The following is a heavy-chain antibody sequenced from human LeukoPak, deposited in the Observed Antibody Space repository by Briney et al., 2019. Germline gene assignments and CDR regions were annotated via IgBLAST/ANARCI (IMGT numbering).Heavy chain of an antibody. CDR1: GFTFSSYA. J-gene: IGHJ2*01. V-gene: IGHV3-23*01. D-gene: IGHD3-3*01. CDR3: AKVWADYDFWSAYYWYFDL. CDR2: VSGNGAGT. Sequence: GGSLRLSCAASGFTFSSYAMGWVRQAPGRGLEWVSSVSGNGAGTFYTDSVKGRFTISRDNSRHTLYLQMDILRAEDTAVYYCAKVWADYDFWSAYYWYFDLWGRGTLVTVSS.